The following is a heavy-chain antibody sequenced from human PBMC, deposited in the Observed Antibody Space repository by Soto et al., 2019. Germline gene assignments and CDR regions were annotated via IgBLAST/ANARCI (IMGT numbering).Heavy chain of an antibody. J-gene: IGHJ4*02. CDR2: ISYDGSNK. Sequence: LRLSCAASGFTFSSYGMHWVRQAPGKGLEWVAVISYDGSNKYYADSVKGRFTISRDNSKNTLYLQMNSLRAEDTAVYYCAKDNDSSGYFDYWGQGTLVTVSS. D-gene: IGHD3-22*01. CDR1: GFTFSSYG. CDR3: AKDNDSSGYFDY. V-gene: IGHV3-30*18.